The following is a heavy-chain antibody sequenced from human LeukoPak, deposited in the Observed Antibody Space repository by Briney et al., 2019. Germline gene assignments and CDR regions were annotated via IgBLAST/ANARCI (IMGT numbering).Heavy chain of an antibody. Sequence: QSGGSLRLSYAASGFTFSNYAMSWVRQAPGKGLEWVSVISGRSGSTYDADSVKGRFTISRDNSKNTLFLQMNTLRAEDTAVYYCAKGLGYCSADRCYAADVWGQGTTVTVSS. D-gene: IGHD2-15*01. J-gene: IGHJ6*02. CDR3: AKGLGYCSADRCYAADV. CDR2: ISGRSGST. CDR1: GFTFSNYA. V-gene: IGHV3-23*01.